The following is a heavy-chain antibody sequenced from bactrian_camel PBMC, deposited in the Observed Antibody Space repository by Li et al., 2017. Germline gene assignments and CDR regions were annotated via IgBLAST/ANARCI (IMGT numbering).Heavy chain of an antibody. CDR1: GITGLSHC. D-gene: IGHD1*01. CDR3: VAGPCRGGAYAQDSMTY. CDR2: LYSGTGNT. Sequence: QLVESGGASVQAGGSLGLSCAVSGITGLSHCMGWFREAPGKGREPVAALYSGTGNTYYADSAQGRFTISKDSAKNTLALQMNSLKHEDTAMYYCVAGPCRGGAYAQDSMTYWGQGTQVTVS. V-gene: IGHV3-2*01. J-gene: IGHJ4*01.